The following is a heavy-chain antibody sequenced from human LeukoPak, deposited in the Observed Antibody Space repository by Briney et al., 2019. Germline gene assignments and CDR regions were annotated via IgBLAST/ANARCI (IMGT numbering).Heavy chain of an antibody. D-gene: IGHD2-2*01. CDR1: GFTFRSYA. J-gene: IGHJ4*02. CDR3: GKVMTPHCSSASCFIFDF. Sequence: QPGGSLRLSCATSGFTFRSYAMSWVRQAPGKGLEWVSAISVGGGNTYYADSVKGRFTISRDSSNNTLYLQMNSLRADDTAVYFCGKVMTPHCSSASCFIFDFWGQGTQVTVSS. CDR2: ISVGGGNT. V-gene: IGHV3-23*01.